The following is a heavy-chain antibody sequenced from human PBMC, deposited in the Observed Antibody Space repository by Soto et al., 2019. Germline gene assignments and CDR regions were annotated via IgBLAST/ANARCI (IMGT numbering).Heavy chain of an antibody. CDR3: ATGTVGAMDY. CDR1: GFTFSDHY. CDR2: TRNKVDSYTT. D-gene: IGHD1-26*01. V-gene: IGHV3-72*01. Sequence: PGGALRLSCAAYGFTFSDHYMEWVRQAPGKGLEWVGRTRNKVDSYTTEYAASVRGRFTISRDDSKTSLYLQMNSLKTEDTALYYCATGTVGAMDYWGQGTQVTVSS. J-gene: IGHJ4*02.